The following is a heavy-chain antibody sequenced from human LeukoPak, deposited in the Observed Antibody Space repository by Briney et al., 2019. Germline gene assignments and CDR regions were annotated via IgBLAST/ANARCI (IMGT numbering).Heavy chain of an antibody. V-gene: IGHV4-31*03. CDR1: GGSVSSGAYY. CDR2: ISYSGNT. Sequence: SETLSLTCTVSGGSVSSGAYYWSWIRQHPGKGLEWIGYISYSGNTYYNPSLRSRASISADTPKSQFSLKLSSTTAADTAVYYCARATVATPSEFDYWGQGTLVTVSS. CDR3: ARATVATPSEFDY. D-gene: IGHD4-17*01. J-gene: IGHJ4*02.